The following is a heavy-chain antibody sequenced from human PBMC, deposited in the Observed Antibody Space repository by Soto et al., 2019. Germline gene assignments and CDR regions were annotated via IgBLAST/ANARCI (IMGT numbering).Heavy chain of an antibody. CDR1: GGSISSGDYY. Sequence: PXETLSLTCTVSGGSISSGDYYWSWIRQPPGKGLEWIGYIYYSGSTYYNPSLKSRVTISVDTSKNQFSLKLSSVTAADTAVYYCARGSIAAAGDFDYWGQGTLVTVSS. CDR3: ARGSIAAAGDFDY. CDR2: IYYSGST. D-gene: IGHD6-13*01. V-gene: IGHV4-30-4*01. J-gene: IGHJ4*02.